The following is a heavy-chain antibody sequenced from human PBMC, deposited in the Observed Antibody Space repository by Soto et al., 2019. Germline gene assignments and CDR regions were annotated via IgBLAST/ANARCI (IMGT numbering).Heavy chain of an antibody. CDR2: ISFDGRNQ. V-gene: IGHV3-30*04. J-gene: IGHJ4*02. D-gene: IGHD5-18*01. Sequence: GGSLRLSCAASGFTFSSYAIHWVRQAPGKGLEWVAFISFDGRNQYYADSVKGRFTISRDNSKNTVFLQVNSLRIGDTAFYYCARSRGYTYDFDYWGQGTLVTVSS. CDR1: GFTFSSYA. CDR3: ARSRGYTYDFDY.